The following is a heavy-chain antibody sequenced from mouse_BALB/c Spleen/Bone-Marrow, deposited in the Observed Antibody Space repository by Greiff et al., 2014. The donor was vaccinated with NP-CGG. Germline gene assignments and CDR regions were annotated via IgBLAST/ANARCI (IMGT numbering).Heavy chain of an antibody. Sequence: SVTISCDGTGITLNYTYLHWVKQRPAHGLKWIGMIVPANGNTKYDQKFKGKATVTTGTSSNIAYLQLSSLITEDTAVYYCAISLLDCFANWG. CDR3: AISLLDCFAN. V-gene: IGHV14-3*02. CDR1: GITLNYTY. J-gene: IGHJ3*01. D-gene: IGHD2-10*01. CDR2: IVPANGNT.